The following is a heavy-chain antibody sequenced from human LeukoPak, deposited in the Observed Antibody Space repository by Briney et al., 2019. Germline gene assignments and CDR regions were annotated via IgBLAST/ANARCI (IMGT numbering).Heavy chain of an antibody. CDR1: GGSISSYY. CDR2: IYYSGST. Sequence: SETLSLTCTVSGGSISSYYWSWIRQPPGKGLEWIGCIYYSGSTNYNPSLKSRVTISVDTSKNQFSLKLSSVTAADTAVYYCAREDPNGDAFDIWGQGTMVTVSS. CDR3: AREDPNGDAFDI. V-gene: IGHV4-59*01. J-gene: IGHJ3*02.